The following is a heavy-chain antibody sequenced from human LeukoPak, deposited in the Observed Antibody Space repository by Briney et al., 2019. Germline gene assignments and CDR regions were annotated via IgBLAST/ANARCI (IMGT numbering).Heavy chain of an antibody. CDR1: GGTFSSYA. Sequence: SVKVSCKASGGTFSSYAISWVRQAPGQGLEWMGGIISIFGTANYAQKFQGRVTITADKSTSTAYMGLSSLRSEDTAVYYCARVNFRETNWFDPWGQGTLVTVSS. CDR3: ARVNFRETNWFDP. CDR2: IISIFGTA. V-gene: IGHV1-69*06. D-gene: IGHD2/OR15-2a*01. J-gene: IGHJ5*02.